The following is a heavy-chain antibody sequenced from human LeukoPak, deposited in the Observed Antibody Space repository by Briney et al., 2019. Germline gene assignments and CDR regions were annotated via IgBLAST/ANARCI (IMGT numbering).Heavy chain of an antibody. Sequence: SETLSLTGAVYGGSFSGYYWSWIRQPPGKVLEWIGEINHSGSTNYNPSLKSRVTISVDTSKNQFSLKLSSVTAADTAVYYCASSYGGNSGYWGQGTLVTVSS. CDR3: ASSYGGNSGY. D-gene: IGHD4-23*01. J-gene: IGHJ4*02. CDR1: GGSFSGYY. CDR2: INHSGST. V-gene: IGHV4-34*01.